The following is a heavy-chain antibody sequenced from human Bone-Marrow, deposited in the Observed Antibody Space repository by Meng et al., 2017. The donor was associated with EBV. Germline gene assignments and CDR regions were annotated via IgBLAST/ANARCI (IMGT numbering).Heavy chain of an antibody. J-gene: IGHJ4*02. V-gene: IGHV3-21*01. CDR2: ISSSSSYI. CDR3: ARGSDIVVVGDY. Sequence: EGQLVEAGGGLVKPGGSRSLSCDSSGFTFSCYSMIWVRQAPGKGLEWVSSISSSSSYIYYADSVKGRFTISRDNAKNSLYLQMNSLRAEDTAVYYCARGSDIVVVGDYWGQGTLVTVSS. CDR1: GFTFSCYS. D-gene: IGHD2-2*01.